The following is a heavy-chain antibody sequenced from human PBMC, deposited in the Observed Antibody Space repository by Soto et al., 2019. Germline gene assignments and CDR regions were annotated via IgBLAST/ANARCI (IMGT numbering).Heavy chain of an antibody. Sequence: GASVKVSCKASVYTFTSYGISWVRQAPGQGLEWMGWISAYNGNTNYAQKLQGRVTMTTDTSTSTAYMELRSLRSDDTAVYYCARRVVNFWNGSIFGRNWFDPWGQGTLVTVSS. V-gene: IGHV1-18*01. CDR1: VYTFTSYG. D-gene: IGHD3-3*01. CDR3: ARRVVNFWNGSIFGRNWFDP. CDR2: ISAYNGNT. J-gene: IGHJ5*02.